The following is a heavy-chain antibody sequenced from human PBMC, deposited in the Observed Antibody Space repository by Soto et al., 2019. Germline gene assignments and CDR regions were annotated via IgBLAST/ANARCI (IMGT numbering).Heavy chain of an antibody. J-gene: IGHJ6*02. CDR2: ISSSSSYI. V-gene: IGHV3-21*01. D-gene: IGHD3-10*01. CDR3: ARDLLVGMDV. CDR1: GFTFSSYS. Sequence: EVQLVESGGGLVKPGGSLRLSCAASGFTFSSYSMNWVRQAPGKGLEWVSSISSSSSYIYYADSVKGRFTISRDNAKNSLYLQMNSLTAEDTGVYYCARDLLVGMDVWGQGTTVTVSS.